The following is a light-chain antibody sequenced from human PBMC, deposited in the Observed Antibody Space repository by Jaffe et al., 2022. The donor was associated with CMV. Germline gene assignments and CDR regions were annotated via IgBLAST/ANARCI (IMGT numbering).Light chain of an antibody. J-gene: IGKJ1*01. Sequence: DTQMTQSPSSLSASVGDRVTITCRASQGVKNDLDWFQQKPEKAPKRLIYGISGLQSGVPSRFSGSGSGTEFTLTISSLQPEDFATYYCLQHNTYPWTFGQGTTVDIK. CDR3: LQHNTYPWT. V-gene: IGKV1-17*01. CDR1: QGVKND. CDR2: GIS.